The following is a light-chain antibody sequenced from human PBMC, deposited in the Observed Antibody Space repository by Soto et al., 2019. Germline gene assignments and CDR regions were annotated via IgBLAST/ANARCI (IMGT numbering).Light chain of an antibody. CDR1: QGISTY. CDR3: RQLNVHPRP. J-gene: IGKJ4*01. Sequence: IQLTQSPSSLSASVGDRVTITCRASQGISTYLAWYQQKPGPAPKLLIYAASTLQTGVPSRFSGSGSGTDFTLTINNLQPEDFATYYCRQLNVHPRPCGGGTKVEIK. V-gene: IGKV1-9*01. CDR2: AAS.